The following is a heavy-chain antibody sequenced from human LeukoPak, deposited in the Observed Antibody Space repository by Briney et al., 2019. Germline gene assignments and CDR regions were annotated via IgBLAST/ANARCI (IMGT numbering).Heavy chain of an antibody. D-gene: IGHD2-2*01. V-gene: IGHV3-64*01. J-gene: IGHJ4*02. CDR1: GFTFIDYA. CDR3: ARATGYCSRTSCYFDS. Sequence: GGSLRLSCAASGFTFIDYAIHWVRQAPGKGLEYVSAISVGGDITYFANSVKGRFSASRDNAKNTVHLQLGCVRADDMAVYYCARATGYCSRTSCYFDSWGPGTLVTVSS. CDR2: ISVGGDIT.